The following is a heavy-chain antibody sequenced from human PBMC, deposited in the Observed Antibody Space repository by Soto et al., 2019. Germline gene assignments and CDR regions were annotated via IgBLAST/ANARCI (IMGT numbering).Heavy chain of an antibody. J-gene: IGHJ4*02. D-gene: IGHD4-17*01. Sequence: SETLSLTCTVSGGSISSYYWSWIRQPPGKGLEWIGYIYYSGSTNYNPSLKSRVTISVDTSKNQFSLKLSSVTAADTAVYYCARVTQNDYGDSCYFDYWGQGTLVTVSS. CDR2: IYYSGST. CDR3: ARVTQNDYGDSCYFDY. V-gene: IGHV4-59*08. CDR1: GGSISSYY.